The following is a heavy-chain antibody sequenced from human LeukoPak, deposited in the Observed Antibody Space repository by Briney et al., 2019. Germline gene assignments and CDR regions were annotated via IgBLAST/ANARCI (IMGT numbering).Heavy chain of an antibody. J-gene: IGHJ5*02. CDR1: GFTFSSFD. V-gene: IGHV3-48*03. CDR2: ISNSGSTM. D-gene: IGHD2-2*01. Sequence: PGGSLRLSCAASGFTFSSFDMNWVRQAPGKGLEWLSYISNSGSTMYYADSVKGRFTVSRDNAKNSLYLQMNSLRAEDTAVYYCAKGGVVVVPGASHYNWFDPWGQGTLVTVSS. CDR3: AKGGVVVVPGASHYNWFDP.